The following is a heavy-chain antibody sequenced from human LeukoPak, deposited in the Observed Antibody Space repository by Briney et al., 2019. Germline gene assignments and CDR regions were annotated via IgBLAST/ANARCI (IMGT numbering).Heavy chain of an antibody. D-gene: IGHD3-22*01. CDR3: ARGRGYYDSSGSEYFQH. Sequence: GASVKVSCKASGYTFTSYGISWVRQAPGQGLEWMGWISAYNGNTNYAQKLQGGVTMTTDTSTSTAYMELRSLRSDDTAVYYCARGRGYYDSSGSEYFQHWGQGTLVTVSS. CDR1: GYTFTSYG. V-gene: IGHV1-18*01. CDR2: ISAYNGNT. J-gene: IGHJ1*01.